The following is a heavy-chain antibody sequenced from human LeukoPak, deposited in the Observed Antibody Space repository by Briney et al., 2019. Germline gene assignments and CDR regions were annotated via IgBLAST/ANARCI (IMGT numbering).Heavy chain of an antibody. D-gene: IGHD6-13*01. V-gene: IGHV5-51*01. CDR2: IYPGDSDT. J-gene: IGHJ4*02. CDR3: ARPRAQHPPHFDY. CDR1: GYSFTSYW. Sequence: GEPLQISRKGSGYSFTSYWIGWGRQMPGKGLEWMGIIYPGDSDTCYSPSFQRQVTISADKYISTAYLQWSSLKASDTAMYYCARPRAQHPPHFDYWGQGTLVTVSS.